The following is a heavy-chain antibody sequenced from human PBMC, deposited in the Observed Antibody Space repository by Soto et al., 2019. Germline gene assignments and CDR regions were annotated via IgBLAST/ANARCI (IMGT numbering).Heavy chain of an antibody. D-gene: IGHD3-3*01. CDR3: ARSGYDFWSGYRAYYYYGMDV. J-gene: IGHJ6*02. CDR1: GFTFSSYG. CDR2: IWYDGSNK. V-gene: IGHV3-33*01. Sequence: QVQLVESGGGVVQPGRSLRLSCAASGFTFSSYGMHWVRQAPGKGLEWVAVIWYDGSNKYYADSVKGRFTISRDNSKNTLYVQMNSLRAEDTAVYYCARSGYDFWSGYRAYYYYGMDVWGQGTTVTVSS.